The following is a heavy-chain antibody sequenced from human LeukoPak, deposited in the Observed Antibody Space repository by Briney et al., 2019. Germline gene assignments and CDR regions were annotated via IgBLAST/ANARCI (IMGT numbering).Heavy chain of an antibody. J-gene: IGHJ1*01. CDR3: ARPGHPCGSSSRGS. D-gene: IGHD2-15*01. CDR2: ISSSGGTI. V-gene: IGHV3-48*03. CDR1: GFTFSHYE. Sequence: PRGSLRLSCVGSGFTFSHYELRWVRQAPGKGLEWLSYISSSGGTIYHADSVKGRFTISRDDATNSLYLQSIRPRVEDTAIYYSARPGHPCGSSSRGSWGQGVLVTVSS.